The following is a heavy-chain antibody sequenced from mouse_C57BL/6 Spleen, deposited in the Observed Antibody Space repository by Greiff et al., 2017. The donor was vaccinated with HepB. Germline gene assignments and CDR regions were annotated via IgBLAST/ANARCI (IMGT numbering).Heavy chain of an antibody. V-gene: IGHV1-50*01. Sequence: VQLQQPGAELVKPGASVKLSCKASGYTFTSYWMQWVKQRPGQGLEWIGEIDPSDSYTNYNQKFKGKATLTVDKSSSTAYMQLSSLTSEDSAVYYCARNYYYGSSPYWYFDVWGTGTTVTVSS. CDR2: IDPSDSYT. D-gene: IGHD1-1*01. J-gene: IGHJ1*03. CDR3: ARNYYYGSSPYWYFDV. CDR1: GYTFTSYW.